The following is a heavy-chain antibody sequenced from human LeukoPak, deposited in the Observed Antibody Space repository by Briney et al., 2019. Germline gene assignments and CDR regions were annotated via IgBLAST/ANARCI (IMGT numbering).Heavy chain of an antibody. CDR1: GGAISSYY. CDR2: IYYSGST. V-gene: IGHV4-59*08. D-gene: IGHD2-2*01. Sequence: SETLSLTCSVSGGAISSYYWSWIRQPPAKGLEWIGYIYYSGSTNYNPSLKSRVTISVDTSKNQFSLKLSSVTAADTAVYYCAQDIVVVPAANPTNWFDPWGQGTLVTVSS. J-gene: IGHJ5*02. CDR3: AQDIVVVPAANPTNWFDP.